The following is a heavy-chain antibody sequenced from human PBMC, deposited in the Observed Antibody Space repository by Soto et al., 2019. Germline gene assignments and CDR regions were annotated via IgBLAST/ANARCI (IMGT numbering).Heavy chain of an antibody. J-gene: IGHJ3*02. CDR3: SRVGTIFGVVTPGGDI. CDR1: GGSIIIGGYY. Sequence: SEPLSLTRTVSGGSIIIGGYYWSWIRQHPGNCLEWIGYIYYSGSTCYNPSLKSRVTISVDTSKNQFSLKLSSVTAADTAVYYCSRVGTIFGVVTPGGDIWGQGTMVTVAS. D-gene: IGHD3-3*01. V-gene: IGHV4-31*03. CDR2: IYYSGST.